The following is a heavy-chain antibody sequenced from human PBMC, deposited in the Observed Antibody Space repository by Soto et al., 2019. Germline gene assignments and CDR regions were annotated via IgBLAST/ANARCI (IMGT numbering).Heavy chain of an antibody. J-gene: IGHJ5*02. CDR2: ISGSGGST. Sequence: GGSLRLSCAASGFTFSSYAMSWVRQAPGKGLEWVSAISGSGGSTYYADSVKGRFTISRDNSKNTLYLQMNSLRAEDTAVYYCAKAQGYDSSGYYYGVNDWFDPWGQGTLVTVAS. CDR1: GFTFSSYA. CDR3: AKAQGYDSSGYYYGVNDWFDP. D-gene: IGHD3-22*01. V-gene: IGHV3-23*01.